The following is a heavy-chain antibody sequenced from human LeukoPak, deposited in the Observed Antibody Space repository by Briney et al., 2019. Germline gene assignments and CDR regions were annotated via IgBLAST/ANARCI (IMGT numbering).Heavy chain of an antibody. V-gene: IGHV1-18*01. Sequence: ASVKVSCKASGGTFSSYAISWVRQAPGQGLEWMGWISAYNGNTNHAQKLQGRVTMTTDTSTSTAYMELRSLRSDDTAVYYCARVTDYYDSSGYLYNWFDPWGQGTLVTVSS. D-gene: IGHD3-22*01. CDR2: ISAYNGNT. CDR3: ARVTDYYDSSGYLYNWFDP. CDR1: GGTFSSYA. J-gene: IGHJ5*02.